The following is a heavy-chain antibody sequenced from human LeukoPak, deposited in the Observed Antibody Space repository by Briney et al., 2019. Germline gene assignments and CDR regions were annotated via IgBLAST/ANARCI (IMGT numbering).Heavy chain of an antibody. CDR3: ARDFSPLYSSSSAGYNWFDP. CDR1: GYTFTGYY. CDR2: INPNSGGT. J-gene: IGHJ5*02. Sequence: ASVKVSCKASGYTFTGYYMHWVRQAPGQGLEWMGWINPNSGGTNYAQKLQGRVTMTTDTSTSTAYMELRSLRSDDTAVYYCARDFSPLYSSSSAGYNWFDPWGQGTLVTVSS. D-gene: IGHD6-13*01. V-gene: IGHV1-2*02.